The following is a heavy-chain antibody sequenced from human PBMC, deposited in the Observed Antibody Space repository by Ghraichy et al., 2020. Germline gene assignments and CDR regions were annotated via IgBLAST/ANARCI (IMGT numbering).Heavy chain of an antibody. J-gene: IGHJ4*02. CDR3: ARVGSDYDILTGYYSAGYFDY. Sequence: SQTLSLTCAISGDSVSSNSAAWNWIRQSPSRGLEWLGRTYYRSKWYNDYAVSVKSRITINPDTSKNQFSLQLNSVTPEDTAVYYCARVGSDYDILTGYYSAGYFDYWGQGTLVTVSS. CDR1: GDSVSSNSAA. V-gene: IGHV6-1*01. D-gene: IGHD3-9*01. CDR2: TYYRSKWYN.